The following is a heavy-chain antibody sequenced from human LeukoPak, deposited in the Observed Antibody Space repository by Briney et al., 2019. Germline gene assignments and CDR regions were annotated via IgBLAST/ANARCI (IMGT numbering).Heavy chain of an antibody. CDR2: ISSSADTI. Sequence: GGSLRLSCAASGFIFSSDEMTWVRQAPGKGLESVSFISSSADTILYADSVKGRFTISRDNAKNALYLQMNSLRAEDTAVYYCTKERGSYWGQGTPVTVSS. CDR1: GFIFSSDE. J-gene: IGHJ4*02. CDR3: TKERGSY. V-gene: IGHV3-48*03.